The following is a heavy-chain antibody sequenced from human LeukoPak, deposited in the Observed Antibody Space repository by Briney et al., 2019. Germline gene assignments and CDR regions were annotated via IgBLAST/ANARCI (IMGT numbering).Heavy chain of an antibody. D-gene: IGHD4-23*01. V-gene: IGHV3-74*01. CDR3: ARANPLDGGNLYPFDL. CDR2: VSPDGRTT. CDR1: GFTFSSFW. Sequence: GGSLRLSCAASGFTFSSFWMHWVRQAPGNRLVWVSRVSPDGRTTSYADSVQGQFTISRDNAKNTLYLQMNSLRVEDTAVYYCARANPLDGGNLYPFDLWGQGSLVTVSS. J-gene: IGHJ4*02.